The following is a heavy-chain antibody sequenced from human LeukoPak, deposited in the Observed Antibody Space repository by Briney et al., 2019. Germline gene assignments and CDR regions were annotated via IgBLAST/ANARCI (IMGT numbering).Heavy chain of an antibody. CDR2: INAGNGNT. D-gene: IGHD3-3*01. CDR1: GYTFTSYA. CDR3: ARGHYDFWSGYYPFDY. Sequence: ASVKVSCKASGYTFTSYAMHWVRQAPGQRLEWMGWINAGNGNTKYSQKFQGRVTMTTDTSTSTAYMELRSLRSDDTAVYYCARGHYDFWSGYYPFDYWGQGTLVTVSS. J-gene: IGHJ4*02. V-gene: IGHV1-3*01.